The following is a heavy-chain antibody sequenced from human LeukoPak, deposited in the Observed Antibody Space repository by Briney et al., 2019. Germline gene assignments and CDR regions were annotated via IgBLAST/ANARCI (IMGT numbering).Heavy chain of an antibody. CDR3: ARTSCRDGYNYNYYYMDV. V-gene: IGHV1-69*05. CDR1: GGTFSSYA. CDR2: IIPIFGTA. Sequence: GASVKVSCKASGGTFSSYAISWVRQAPGQGLEWMGGIIPIFGTASYAQKFQGRVTITTDESTSTAYMELSSLRSEDTAVYYCARTSCRDGYNYNYYYMDVWGKGTTVAVSS. J-gene: IGHJ6*03. D-gene: IGHD5-24*01.